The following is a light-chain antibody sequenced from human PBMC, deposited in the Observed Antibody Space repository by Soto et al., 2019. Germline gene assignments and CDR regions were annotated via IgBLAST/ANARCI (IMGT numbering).Light chain of an antibody. CDR3: QQANSFPLT. Sequence: DIQMTQSPSSVSASVGDRVSITCRASQGISRWLAWYQQKPGRAPKVLIYTGASLQSGVPPRFTSTGSGTDFTLTISSLQPEDVATYYCQQANSFPLTFGGGTKVEIK. V-gene: IGKV1-12*01. CDR1: QGISRW. CDR2: TGA. J-gene: IGKJ4*01.